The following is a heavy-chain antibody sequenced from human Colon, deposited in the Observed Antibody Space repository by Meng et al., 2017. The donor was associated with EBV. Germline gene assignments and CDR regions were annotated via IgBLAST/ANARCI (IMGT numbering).Heavy chain of an antibody. Sequence: QGQRTEAGPGSVRPSETLSLTASVSGGSISSVYWWTWVRQSPGKGLEWIGEIYHSGSTNYNPSLKSRVTISVDKSKNQFSLKLTSVTAADTAVYYCARGGYYSFDYWGQRTLVTVPS. CDR3: ARGGYYSFDY. CDR2: IYHSGST. D-gene: IGHD5-18*01. CDR1: GGSISSVYW. V-gene: IGHV4-4*02. J-gene: IGHJ4*02.